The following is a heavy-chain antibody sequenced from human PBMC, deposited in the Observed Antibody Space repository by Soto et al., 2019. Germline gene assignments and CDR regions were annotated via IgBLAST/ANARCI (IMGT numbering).Heavy chain of an antibody. J-gene: IGHJ4*02. Sequence: PGGSLRLSCAASGFTFSSYAMSWVRQAPGKGLEWVSAISGSGGSTYYADSVKGRFTISRDNSKNTLYLQMNSLRAEDTAVYYCAKAGVAAVGQAHRCPYYFDYWGQGTLVTVSS. CDR1: GFTFSSYA. CDR2: ISGSGGST. CDR3: AKAGVAAVGQAHRCPYYFDY. D-gene: IGHD6-13*01. V-gene: IGHV3-23*01.